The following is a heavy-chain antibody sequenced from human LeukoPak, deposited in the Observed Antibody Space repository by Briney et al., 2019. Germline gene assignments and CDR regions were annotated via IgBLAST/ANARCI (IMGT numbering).Heavy chain of an antibody. J-gene: IGHJ4*02. CDR3: ARATKI. CDR2: IYYSGST. CDR1: GGSISSYY. D-gene: IGHD1-14*01. V-gene: IGHV4-59*08. Sequence: SKTLSLTCTVSGGSISSYYWSWIRQPPGKGLEWIGYIYYSGSTNYNPSLKSRVTISVDTSKNQFSLKLSSVTAADTAVYYCARATKIWGQGTLVTVSS.